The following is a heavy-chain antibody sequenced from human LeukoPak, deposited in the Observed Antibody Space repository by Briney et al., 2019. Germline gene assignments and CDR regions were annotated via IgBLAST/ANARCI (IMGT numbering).Heavy chain of an antibody. CDR1: GFTFSSYA. Sequence: PGGSLRLFCAASGFTFSSYAIQWVRQAPGKGLEWVSSISSSGSYIYYADSVKGRFTISRDNAKNSLDPQMNSLRVEDTAVYYCARLQWLQTGRDFLDYWGQGTLVTVSS. CDR2: ISSSGSYI. V-gene: IGHV3-21*06. J-gene: IGHJ4*02. D-gene: IGHD6-19*01. CDR3: ARLQWLQTGRDFLDY.